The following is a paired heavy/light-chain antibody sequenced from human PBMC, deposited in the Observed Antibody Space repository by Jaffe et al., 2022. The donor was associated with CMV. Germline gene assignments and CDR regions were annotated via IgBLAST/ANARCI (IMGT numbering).Light chain of an antibody. CDR2: GAS. CDR1: QTVARNF. V-gene: IGKV3-20*01. J-gene: IGKJ4*01. Sequence: EIVLTQSPDTLSLSPGERVTLSCRASQTVARNFLAWYQQKRGQPPRLLIYGASSRATGVPGRFSAGGSGTDFSLTIDGLDPEDFAVYYCQQYDNSPLTFGGGTRVEIK. CDR3: QQYDNSPLT.
Heavy chain of an antibody. CDR2: TSFRSRWSV. V-gene: IGHV6-1*01. Sequence: QIHMEQSGPRVVRPSQTLSLTCTISGEYVSTNSAAWSWVRQSPSRGLEWLGRTSFRSRWSVDYAPSVRGRITIKADRAKNLFSLQLDSMTPDDTAVYYCARAQQPPNETPFQYWGQGILVTVSS. CDR1: GEYVSTNSAA. D-gene: IGHD6-13*01. J-gene: IGHJ4*02. CDR3: ARAQQPPNETPFQY.